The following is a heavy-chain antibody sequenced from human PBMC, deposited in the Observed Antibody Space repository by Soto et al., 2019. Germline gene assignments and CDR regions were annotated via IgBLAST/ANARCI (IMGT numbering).Heavy chain of an antibody. D-gene: IGHD3-3*01. V-gene: IGHV3-33*01. CDR1: GCTLSSQG. Sequence: ASGCTLSSQGKHWVRQATGKGLEWVAVIWYDGSNKYYADSVKGRFSISRDNSKHTVSLQMNSLRAEDTAVDYCARWANDKIFEIWGRGSLFSGTS. J-gene: IGHJ4*02. CDR2: IWYDGSNK. CDR3: ARWANDKIFEI.